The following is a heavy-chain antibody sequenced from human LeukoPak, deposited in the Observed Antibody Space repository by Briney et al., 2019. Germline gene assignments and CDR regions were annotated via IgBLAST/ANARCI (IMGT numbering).Heavy chain of an antibody. CDR1: GFTFSSYA. J-gene: IGHJ4*02. CDR3: ARASLWFGEPFDY. D-gene: IGHD3-10*01. V-gene: IGHV3-23*01. Sequence: GGSLRLSCAASGFTFSSYAMSWVRQAPGKGLEWVSAISGSGGSTYYADSVKGRFTISRDNSKNTLYLQMNSLRAEDTAVYYCARASLWFGEPFDYWGQGTLVTVSS. CDR2: ISGSGGST.